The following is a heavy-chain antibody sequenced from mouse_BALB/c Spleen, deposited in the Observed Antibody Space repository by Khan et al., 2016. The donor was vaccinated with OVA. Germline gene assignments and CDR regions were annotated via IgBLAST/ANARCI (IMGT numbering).Heavy chain of an antibody. D-gene: IGHD1-1*01. CDR3: GGELFTTVEAPPCAY. CDR1: GFTFSNYA. Sequence: EVELVESGGGLVKPGGSLKLSCAASGFTFSNYAMSWVRQTPEKRLEWVATISSGGSYTYYPDSVQGRFTISRDNAKNTPYLQLSSLRSEDTALYDCGGELFTTVEAPPCAYWGQGNLVTVSA. V-gene: IGHV5-9-3*01. J-gene: IGHJ3*01. CDR2: ISSGGSYT.